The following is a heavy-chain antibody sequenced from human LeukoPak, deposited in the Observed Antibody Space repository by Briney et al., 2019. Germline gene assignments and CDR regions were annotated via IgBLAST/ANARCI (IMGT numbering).Heavy chain of an antibody. J-gene: IGHJ5*02. Sequence: GESLKISCKGSGYSFTTYWIGWVRQMPGKGLEWMGIIYPGDSDTRYSPSFQGQVTISADKSISTAYLQWISLKASDTATYYCARQGSGSLSWFDPWGQGTLVTVSS. CDR1: GYSFTTYW. CDR2: IYPGDSDT. V-gene: IGHV5-51*01. D-gene: IGHD1-26*01. CDR3: ARQGSGSLSWFDP.